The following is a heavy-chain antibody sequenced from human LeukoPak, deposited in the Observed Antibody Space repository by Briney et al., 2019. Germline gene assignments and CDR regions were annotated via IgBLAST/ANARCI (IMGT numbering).Heavy chain of an antibody. CDR3: AKGAGNFDWSYHDY. J-gene: IGHJ4*02. V-gene: IGHV3-23*01. CDR2: ISGSGGTT. Sequence: GGSLRLSCAASRITFSSYAMSWVRQAPGKGLEWVSAISGSGGTTYNADSVKGRFTISRDNSKNTLYLQLNSLRAEDTAVYYCAKGAGNFDWSYHDYWGQGTLVTVSS. D-gene: IGHD3-9*01. CDR1: RITFSSYA.